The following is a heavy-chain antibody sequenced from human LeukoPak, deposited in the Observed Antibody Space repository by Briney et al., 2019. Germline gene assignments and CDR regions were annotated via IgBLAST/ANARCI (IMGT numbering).Heavy chain of an antibody. CDR2: IYHSGST. D-gene: IGHD3-10*01. CDR3: ARGSGGSEMSFDP. Sequence: SETLSLTCAVSGYSISSGYYWGWIRQPPGKGLEWIGSIYHSGSTYYNPSLKSRVTISVDTSKNQFSLKLSSVTAADTAVYYCARGSGGSEMSFDPWGQGTLVTASS. CDR1: GYSISSGYY. J-gene: IGHJ5*02. V-gene: IGHV4-38-2*01.